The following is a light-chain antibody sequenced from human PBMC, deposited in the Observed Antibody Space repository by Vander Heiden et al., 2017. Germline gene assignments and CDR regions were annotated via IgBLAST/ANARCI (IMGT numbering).Light chain of an antibody. CDR3: SAWDDSLNGHWV. CDR2: SNN. Sequence: QSVLTQPPSAYGTPGQRVTISCSGSSSNIGSNTVNWYQQLPGTAPKLLIYSNNQRPSGVPDRFSGSKSGTSASLAISGLQSEDEADYYCSAWDDSLNGHWVFGGGTKLTVL. V-gene: IGLV1-44*01. J-gene: IGLJ3*02. CDR1: SSNIGSNT.